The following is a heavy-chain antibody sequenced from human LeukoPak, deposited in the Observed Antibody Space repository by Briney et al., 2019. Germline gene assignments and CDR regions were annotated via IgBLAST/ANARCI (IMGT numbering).Heavy chain of an antibody. V-gene: IGHV3-13*04. CDR2: IGTAGDT. CDR1: GFTFSSCD. J-gene: IGHJ4*02. CDR3: VRATAGFDY. Sequence: GGSLRLSCAASGFTFSSCDMHWVRQATRQGLEWVSMIGTAGDTYYPASVKGRFTISRENAKNSLYLQMNSLRAGDTAVYYCVRATAGFDYWGQGTLVTVSS.